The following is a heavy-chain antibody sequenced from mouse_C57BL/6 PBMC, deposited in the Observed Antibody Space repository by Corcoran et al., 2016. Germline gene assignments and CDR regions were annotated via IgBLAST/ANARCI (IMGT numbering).Heavy chain of an antibody. CDR2: INTYSGVP. D-gene: IGHD1-1*01. J-gene: IGHJ3*01. CDR3: ARRGPYYGSGFAY. Sequence: QIQLVQSGPELKKPGETVKISCKASGYTFTTYGMSWVKQAPGKGLKWMGWINTYSGVPTYADDFKGRFAFSLETSASTAYLQINNLKNEDTATYFCARRGPYYGSGFAYWRQGILVTVSA. CDR1: GYTFTTYG. V-gene: IGHV9-3*01.